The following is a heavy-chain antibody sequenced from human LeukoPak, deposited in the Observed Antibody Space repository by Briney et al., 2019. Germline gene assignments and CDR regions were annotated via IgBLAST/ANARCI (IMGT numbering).Heavy chain of an antibody. D-gene: IGHD3-3*01. CDR2: ISGSGGST. CDR1: GFTFSSYA. CDR3: AKDQTYYDFWSGSRSSPNY. Sequence: PGGSLRLSCAASGFTFSSYAMSWVRQAPGKGLEWVSAISGSGGSTYYADSVKGRFTISRDNSKNTLYLQMNSLRAEDTAVYYCAKDQTYYDFWSGSRSSPNYWGQGTLVTVSS. V-gene: IGHV3-23*01. J-gene: IGHJ4*02.